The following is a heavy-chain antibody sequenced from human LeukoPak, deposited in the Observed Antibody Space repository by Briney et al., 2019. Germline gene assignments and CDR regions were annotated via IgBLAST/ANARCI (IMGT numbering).Heavy chain of an antibody. V-gene: IGHV3-7*01. Sequence: GRSLRLSCEASGFSFRDYWMTWIRQAPGKGLEWVANIKQDTIEKNYLDSVRGRFTISRDNAKNSLYLQMNSLRAEDTAVYYCASGSGIFDYWGQGALVTVSS. CDR3: ASGSGIFDY. J-gene: IGHJ4*02. CDR1: GFSFRDYW. CDR2: IKQDTIEK.